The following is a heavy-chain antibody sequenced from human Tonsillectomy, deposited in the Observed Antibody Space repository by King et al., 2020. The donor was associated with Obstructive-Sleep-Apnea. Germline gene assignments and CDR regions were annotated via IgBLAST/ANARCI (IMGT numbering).Heavy chain of an antibody. CDR3: ARDRRYFDWLLGESFDY. CDR2: ISAYNGNT. Sequence: QLVQSGAEVKKPGASVKVSCKASGYTFTSYGISWVRQAPGQGLEWMGWISAYNGNTNYAQKLQGRVTMTTDTSTSTAYMELRSLRSDDTAVYYCARDRRYFDWLLGESFDYWGQGTLVTVSS. CDR1: GYTFTSYG. V-gene: IGHV1-18*01. D-gene: IGHD3-9*01. J-gene: IGHJ4*02.